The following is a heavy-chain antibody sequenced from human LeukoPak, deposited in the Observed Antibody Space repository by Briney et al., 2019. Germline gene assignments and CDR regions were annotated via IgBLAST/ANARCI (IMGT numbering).Heavy chain of an antibody. CDR1: GGSFTTYY. Sequence: SETLSLTCAVYGGSFTTYYWNWIRQSPGKGLEWIGEINHTGTTNYNPSLKSRVTISVDTSKNQFSLKLSSVTAADTAVYYCESSFHYYYYMDVWGKGTTVTVSS. J-gene: IGHJ6*03. CDR3: ESSFHYYYYMDV. V-gene: IGHV4-34*01. CDR2: INHTGTT.